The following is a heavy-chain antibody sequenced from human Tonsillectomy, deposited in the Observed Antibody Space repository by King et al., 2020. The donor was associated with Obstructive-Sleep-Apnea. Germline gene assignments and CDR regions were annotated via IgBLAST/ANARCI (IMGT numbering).Heavy chain of an antibody. CDR1: GFTPDDYA. J-gene: IGHJ2*01. V-gene: IGHV3-9*02. D-gene: IGHD2-2*01. CDR2: ISWNSASR. CDR3: AKGSWRGRYQLPSYWYFDL. Sequence: VQLVESGGGLVQPGRSLRLSCAASGFTPDDYAMHWVRQAPGKGLEWVSGISWNSASRDYASSVKGRFTISRDNAKNSLYLQMNSLKTEDTALYYCAKGSWRGRYQLPSYWYFDLWVRGTLVTVSS.